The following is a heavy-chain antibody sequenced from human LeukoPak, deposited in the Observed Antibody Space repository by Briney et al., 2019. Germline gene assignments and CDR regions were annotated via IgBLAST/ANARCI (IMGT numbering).Heavy chain of an antibody. CDR1: GGSISSSGYY. CDR2: TYYSGNT. CDR3: ARDPLPLDWGNEDWYFDL. D-gene: IGHD7-27*01. Sequence: SETLSLTCTVSGGSISSSGYYWGWLRQPPGKGLEWIGSTYYSGNTYYNPSLKSRVTISVDTSKNQFSLKLSSVTAADTAVYYCARDPLPLDWGNEDWYFDLWGRGTLVTVSS. V-gene: IGHV4-39*07. J-gene: IGHJ2*01.